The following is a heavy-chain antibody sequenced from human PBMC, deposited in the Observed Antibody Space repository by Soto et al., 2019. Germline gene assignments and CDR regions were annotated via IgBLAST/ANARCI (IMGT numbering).Heavy chain of an antibody. D-gene: IGHD7-27*01. CDR2: ISSSGSTI. J-gene: IGHJ4*02. CDR3: AGELGIGRGDY. V-gene: IGHV3-48*03. Sequence: GGSLRLSCAASGFTFSSYEMNWVRQAPGKGLEWVSYISSSGSTIYYADSVKGRFTISRDNAKNSLYLQMNSLRAEDTAFYYCAGELGIGRGDYWGQGTLVTVSS. CDR1: GFTFSSYE.